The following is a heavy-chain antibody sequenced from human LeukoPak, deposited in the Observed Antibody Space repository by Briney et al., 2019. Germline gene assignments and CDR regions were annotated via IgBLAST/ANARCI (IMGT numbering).Heavy chain of an antibody. CDR2: ISYDGINK. J-gene: IGHJ3*02. D-gene: IGHD6-19*01. V-gene: IGHV3-30*18. CDR3: AKTLSGWDDAFDI. CDR1: GFTFSSYN. Sequence: AGGSLRLSCAASGFTFSSYNMNWVRQAPGKGLEWVAVISYDGINKYHADSVKGRFTISRDNSKNTLYLQMNSLRTEDTALYYCAKTLSGWDDAFDIWGQGTMVTVSS.